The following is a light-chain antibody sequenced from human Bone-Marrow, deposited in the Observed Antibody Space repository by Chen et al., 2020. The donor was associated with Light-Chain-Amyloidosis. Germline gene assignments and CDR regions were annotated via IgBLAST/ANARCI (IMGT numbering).Light chain of an antibody. CDR3: QSADSSGTYAVI. Sequence: SYELTQPPSVSVSPGQTARITCSGDDLPTKYAYWYQQKPGQAPVLVIHRDTERPSGISERFSGSISGTTATLTISGVQAEDEADYHCQSADSSGTYAVIFGGGTKLTVL. CDR2: RDT. J-gene: IGLJ2*01. V-gene: IGLV3-25*03. CDR1: DLPTKY.